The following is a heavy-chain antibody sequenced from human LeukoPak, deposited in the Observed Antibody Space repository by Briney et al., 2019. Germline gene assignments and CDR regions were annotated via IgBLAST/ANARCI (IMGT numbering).Heavy chain of an antibody. V-gene: IGHV3-23*01. CDR3: AKDRVAMIGYYFDF. CDR1: GFTFSSYA. D-gene: IGHD2-2*01. J-gene: IGHJ4*02. CDR2: ISGSGGST. Sequence: GGSLRLSCAGSGFTFSSYAMSWVRQAPGKGLEWVSAISGSGGSTCYADSVKGRFTISRDNSKNTLYLQMNSLRAEDTAVYYCAKDRVAMIGYYFDFWGQGTLVTVSS.